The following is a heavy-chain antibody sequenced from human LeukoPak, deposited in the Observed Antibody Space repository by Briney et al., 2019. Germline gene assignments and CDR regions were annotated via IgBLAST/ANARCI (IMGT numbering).Heavy chain of an antibody. J-gene: IGHJ4*02. D-gene: IGHD6-19*01. V-gene: IGHV3-66*01. CDR3: ASMSAQWLEPDDY. CDR2: IYSGGST. Sequence: GGSLRLSCAASGFTVSSNYMSWVRQAPGKGLEWVSVIYSGGSTYYADSVKGRFTISRDNSKNTLYLQMNSLRAEDTAVYYCASMSAQWLEPDDYWGQGTLVTVSS. CDR1: GFTVSSNY.